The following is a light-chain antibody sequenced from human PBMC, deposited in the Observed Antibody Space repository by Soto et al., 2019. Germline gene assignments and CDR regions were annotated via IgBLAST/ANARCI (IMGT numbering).Light chain of an antibody. CDR1: ESVSSSY. V-gene: IGKV3-20*01. Sequence: EIVLTQSPGTLSLSPGERVTLSCRASESVSSSYLAWYQQKPGQAPRLLIYGASSRATGIPDRFSGSGSGTDFTLTISRLEPEDFAVYYCQQFGSSPLYTFGQGPKLEIK. CDR3: QQFGSSPLYT. CDR2: GAS. J-gene: IGKJ2*01.